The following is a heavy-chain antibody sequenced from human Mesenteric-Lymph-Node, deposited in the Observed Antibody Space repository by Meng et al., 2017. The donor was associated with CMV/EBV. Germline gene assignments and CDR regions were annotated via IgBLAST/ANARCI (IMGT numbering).Heavy chain of an antibody. Sequence: GESLKISCGASGFTFSTSWMGWVRQAPGRGLEWVAHIAPDGSGKSYVDSVKGRFTISRDNAKNSLYLQMNSLRAEDTALYYCAKDASSWSSFDYWGQGTLVTVSS. CDR1: GFTFSTSW. D-gene: IGHD6-13*01. CDR3: AKDASSWSSFDY. J-gene: IGHJ4*02. CDR2: IAPDGSGK. V-gene: IGHV3-7*03.